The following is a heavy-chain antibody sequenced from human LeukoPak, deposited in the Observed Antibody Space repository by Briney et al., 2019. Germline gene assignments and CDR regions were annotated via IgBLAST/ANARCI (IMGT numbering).Heavy chain of an antibody. V-gene: IGHV3-23*01. CDR3: AKEMTGPGAFDY. CDR1: GFTFSSYT. CDR2: ISDSGGIT. Sequence: GGSLRLSCAASGFTFSSYTMSWVRQAPGKGLEWVSAISDSGGITYYPDSVKGRFTISRDNSKNTLYPQMNSLRAEDTAVYYCAKEMTGPGAFDYWGQGTLVTVSS. J-gene: IGHJ4*02. D-gene: IGHD3-9*01.